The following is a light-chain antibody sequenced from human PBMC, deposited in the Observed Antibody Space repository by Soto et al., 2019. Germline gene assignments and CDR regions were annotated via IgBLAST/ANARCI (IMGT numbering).Light chain of an antibody. CDR2: DVT. J-gene: IGLJ1*01. CDR1: SSDVGGYNY. V-gene: IGLV2-14*01. Sequence: QSVLTQPASVSGSPGQSITISCTGTSSDVGGYNYVSWYQQHPGKAPRFVIYDVTTRPSGVSNRFSGSKSGNTASLTISGLQAEDEDDYYCSSYTTSNTRQVVFGTGTKLTVL. CDR3: SSYTTSNTRQVV.